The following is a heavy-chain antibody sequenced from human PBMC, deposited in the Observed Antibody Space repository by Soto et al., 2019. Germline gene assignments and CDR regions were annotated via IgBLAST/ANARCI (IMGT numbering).Heavy chain of an antibody. CDR1: GFTFSAYW. CDR3: ASQSSLGY. CDR2: INSDGSNT. Sequence: VGSLRLSCAASGFTFSAYWMHWVRQAPGKGLVWVSRINSDGSNTNYADSVKGRFTISRDNSKNTVYLQMNSLRAEDTAVYYCASQSSLGYWGQGSLVTVSS. V-gene: IGHV3-74*01. J-gene: IGHJ4*02.